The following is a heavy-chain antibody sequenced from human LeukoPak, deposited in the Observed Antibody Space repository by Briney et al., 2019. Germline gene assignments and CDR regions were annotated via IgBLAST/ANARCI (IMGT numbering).Heavy chain of an antibody. CDR1: VYTFTNYY. J-gene: IGHJ4*02. D-gene: IGHD6-13*01. CDR3: ARDQYVGSSRYYYFEY. CDR2: ISRSGGST. Sequence: ASVKLSCKASVYTFTNYYLYWVRQAPGLGLEWMGIISRSGGSTSYAQKFQGRVTMTGDTSTSTVYMELRSLTSDDTAVYYCARDQYVGSSRYYYFEYWGQGTLVTVSS. V-gene: IGHV1-46*01.